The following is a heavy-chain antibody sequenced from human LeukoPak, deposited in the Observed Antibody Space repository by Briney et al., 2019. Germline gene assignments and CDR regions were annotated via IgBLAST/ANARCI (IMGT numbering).Heavy chain of an antibody. CDR3: ARVPRLVAVGYYCGMDV. CDR1: GFTVSSNY. V-gene: IGHV3-53*01. D-gene: IGHD2-8*02. CDR2: IYSGGST. Sequence: GGSLRLSCAASGFTVSSNYMSWVRQAPGKGLEWVSVIYSGGSTYYADSVRGRFTISRDNSKNTLYLQMNSLRAEDTAVYYCARVPRLVAVGYYCGMDVWGQGTTVTVFS. J-gene: IGHJ6*02.